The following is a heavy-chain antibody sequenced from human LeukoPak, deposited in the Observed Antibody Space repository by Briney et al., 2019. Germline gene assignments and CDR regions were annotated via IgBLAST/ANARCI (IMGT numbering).Heavy chain of an antibody. V-gene: IGHV3-7*05. CDR2: IKQDGSEK. CDR3: ARGGYSSSWYGYFDY. J-gene: IGHJ4*02. Sequence: GGSLRLPCAASGXTFSSYWMSWVRQAPGKGLEWVANIKQDGSEKYYVDSVKGRFTISRDNAKNSLYLQMNSLRAEDTAVYYCARGGYSSSWYGYFDYWGQGTLVTVSS. CDR1: GXTFSSYW. D-gene: IGHD6-13*01.